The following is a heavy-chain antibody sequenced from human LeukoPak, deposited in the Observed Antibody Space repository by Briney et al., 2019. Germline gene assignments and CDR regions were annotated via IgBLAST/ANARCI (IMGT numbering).Heavy chain of an antibody. V-gene: IGHV4-4*07. J-gene: IGHJ5*02. D-gene: IGHD3-9*01. Sequence: SETLSLTCTVSGGSISSYYWSWIRQPAEKGLEWIGRIYTSGSTNYNPSLKSRVTISVDTSKNQFSLKLSSVTAADTAVYYCARDQLVDILTGDDWFDPWGQGTLVTVSS. CDR3: ARDQLVDILTGDDWFDP. CDR2: IYTSGST. CDR1: GGSISSYY.